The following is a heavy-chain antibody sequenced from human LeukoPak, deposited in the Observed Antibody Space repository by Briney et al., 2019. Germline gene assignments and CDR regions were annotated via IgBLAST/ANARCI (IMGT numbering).Heavy chain of an antibody. D-gene: IGHD2-2*01. V-gene: IGHV3-74*01. J-gene: IGHJ4*02. CDR2: INSDGSSI. Sequence: PGGSLRLSSAASGFAFSTYWMHWVRQAPGRGLVWVSRINSDGSSISYADSVKGRFTISRDNAKNTLYLQMNSLRAEDTAVYYCARVGEVVPAGIDYWGQGTLVTVSS. CDR3: ARVGEVVPAGIDY. CDR1: GFAFSTYW.